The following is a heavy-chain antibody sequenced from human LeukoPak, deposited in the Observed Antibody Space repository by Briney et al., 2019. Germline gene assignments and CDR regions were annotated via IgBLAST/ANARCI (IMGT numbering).Heavy chain of an antibody. CDR1: GFTFSSSA. Sequence: GRSLRLSCAASGFTFSSSAIHWVRQAPGKGLEWVAVISYDGSNKYYADSVKGRFTISRDNSKNTRYLQMNSLRAEDTAVYYCAREGMAVAGPVVAVDIRGQGTMVTVSS. CDR3: AREGMAVAGPVVAVDI. J-gene: IGHJ3*02. V-gene: IGHV3-30*04. D-gene: IGHD6-19*01. CDR2: ISYDGSNK.